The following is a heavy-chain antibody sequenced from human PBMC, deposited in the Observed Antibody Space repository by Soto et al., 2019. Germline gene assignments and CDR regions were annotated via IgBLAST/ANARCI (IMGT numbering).Heavy chain of an antibody. CDR2: IYYSGST. CDR1: GGSISSYY. CDR3: ARQDILATNYYYYMDV. V-gene: IGHV4-59*08. D-gene: IGHD5-12*01. Sequence: SETLTLTCTVSGGSISSYYWSWIRQPPGKGLEWIGYIYYSGSTNYNPSLESRFTISVDTSKNQFSLKLSSVTAADTAVYYCARQDILATNYYYYMDVWGKGTTVTVSS. J-gene: IGHJ6*03.